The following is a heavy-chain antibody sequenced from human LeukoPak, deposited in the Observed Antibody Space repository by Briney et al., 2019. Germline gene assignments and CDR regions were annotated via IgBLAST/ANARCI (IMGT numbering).Heavy chain of an antibody. CDR3: ASLGDIVVVPAGWFDP. CDR1: GFTFSSYA. D-gene: IGHD2-2*01. CDR2: ISYDGSNK. V-gene: IGHV3-30-3*01. J-gene: IGHJ5*02. Sequence: GRSLRLSCAASGFTFSSYAMHWVRQAPGKGLEWVAVISYDGSNKYYADSVKGRFTISRDNSKNTLYLQMNSLRAEDTAVYYCASLGDIVVVPAGWFDPWGQGTLVTVSS.